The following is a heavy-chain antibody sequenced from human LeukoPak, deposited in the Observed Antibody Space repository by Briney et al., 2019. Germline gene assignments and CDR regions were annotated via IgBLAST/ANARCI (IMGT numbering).Heavy chain of an antibody. Sequence: PGGSLRLSCAASGFTFSDYYMSWIRQAPEKGLEWVSYISSSGKTTYYADSVKGRFTISRDNSKNTLYLQMNSLRAEDTAVYYCAKDPDDYYGSGSHPSFDPWGQGTLVTVSS. D-gene: IGHD3-10*01. CDR1: GFTFSDYY. J-gene: IGHJ5*02. V-gene: IGHV3-11*04. CDR2: ISSSGKTT. CDR3: AKDPDDYYGSGSHPSFDP.